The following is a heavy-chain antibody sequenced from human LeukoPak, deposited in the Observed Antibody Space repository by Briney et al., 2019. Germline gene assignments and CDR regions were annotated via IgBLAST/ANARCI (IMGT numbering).Heavy chain of an antibody. CDR2: IKQDGSEK. CDR3: ARARAYQWSYSKGEALAPALYYYYGMDV. D-gene: IGHD4-11*01. J-gene: IGHJ6*02. V-gene: IGHV3-7*03. CDR1: GFTFSSYW. Sequence: GGSLRLSCAASGFTFSSYWMSWVRQAPGKGLEWVANIKQDGSEKYYVDSVKGRFTISRDNAKNSLYLQMNSLRAEDTAVYYCARARAYQWSYSKGEALAPALYYYYGMDVWGQGTTVTVSS.